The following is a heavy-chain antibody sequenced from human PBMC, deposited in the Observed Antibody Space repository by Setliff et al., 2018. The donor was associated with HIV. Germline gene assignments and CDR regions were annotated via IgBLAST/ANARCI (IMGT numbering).Heavy chain of an antibody. CDR2: VYYSGST. CDR1: GGSIEFSSYY. CDR3: ARGMIWGAYYYYMDV. D-gene: IGHD3-16*01. J-gene: IGHJ6*03. V-gene: IGHV4-39*01. Sequence: SETLSLTCSVSGGSIEFSSYYWGWIRQPPGKGLEWIGSVYYSGSTYYNPSLKSRLTISVDTSKNQFSLHLSSVTAADTAVYYCARGMIWGAYYYYMDVWGTGTTVTVSS.